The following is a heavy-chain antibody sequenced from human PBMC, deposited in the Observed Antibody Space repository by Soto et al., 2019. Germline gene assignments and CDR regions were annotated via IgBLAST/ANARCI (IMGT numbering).Heavy chain of an antibody. CDR3: ARVPIAARPDYYYYYGMDV. J-gene: IGHJ6*02. V-gene: IGHV1-69*13. Sequence: ASVKVSCKASGGTFSSYAISWVRQAPGQGLEWMGGIIPIFGTANYAQKFQGRVTITADESTSTAYMELSSLRSEDTAVYYCARVPIAARPDYYYYYGMDVWGQGTTVTVSS. D-gene: IGHD6-6*01. CDR2: IIPIFGTA. CDR1: GGTFSSYA.